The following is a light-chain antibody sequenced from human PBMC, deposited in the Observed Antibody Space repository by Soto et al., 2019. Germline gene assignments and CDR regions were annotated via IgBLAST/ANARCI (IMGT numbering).Light chain of an antibody. Sequence: QSVLTQPPSASGTPGQRVTISCSGSSSNIGSNTVNWYQQLPGTAPKLLIYSNNQRPSGVPDRFSGSKSGTSASLAISGLQSEDEADYYCAAWDYSLNVYVFRPATNVTGL. CDR3: AAWDYSLNVYV. J-gene: IGLJ1*01. V-gene: IGLV1-44*01. CDR2: SNN. CDR1: SSNIGSNT.